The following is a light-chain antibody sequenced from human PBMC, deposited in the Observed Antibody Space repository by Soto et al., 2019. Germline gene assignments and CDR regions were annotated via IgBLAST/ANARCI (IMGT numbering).Light chain of an antibody. Sequence: QSVLTQPASVSGSHGQSSTLSCPGTSGDIGAFNFVSWYQQHPGKVPKLMIYEVRNGPSGVSKRFSGSKSGNTSSLTISGLQAEDEAYYYCSSYTTRNAYVFGTGTKLTGL. V-gene: IGLV2-14*01. CDR3: SSYTTRNAYV. CDR2: EVR. J-gene: IGLJ1*01. CDR1: SGDIGAFNF.